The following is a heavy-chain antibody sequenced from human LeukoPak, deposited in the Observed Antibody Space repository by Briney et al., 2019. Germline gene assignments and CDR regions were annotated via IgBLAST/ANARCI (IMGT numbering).Heavy chain of an antibody. D-gene: IGHD5-12*01. V-gene: IGHV3-66*01. J-gene: IGHJ4*02. Sequence: GGSLRLSCAASGFTVSSNYMSWVRQAPGKGLEWVSIIYSGGSTYYADSVKGRFTISRDNSKNTLCLQMNSLRAEDTAVYYCARDYYPDSGYALKYWGQGTLVTVSS. CDR2: IYSGGST. CDR3: ARDYYPDSGYALKY. CDR1: GFTVSSNY.